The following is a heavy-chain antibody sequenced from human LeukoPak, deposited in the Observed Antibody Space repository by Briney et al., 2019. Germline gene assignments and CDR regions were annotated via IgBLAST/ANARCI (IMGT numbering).Heavy chain of an antibody. J-gene: IGHJ6*02. CDR3: ARGGVRENRVYYGMDV. Sequence: SQTLSLTCTVSGGSISSGGYYWSWIRQHPGKGLEWIGYIYYSGSTNYNPSLKSRVTISVDTSKNQFSLKLRSVTAADTAVYYCARGGVRENRVYYGMDVWGQGTTVTVSS. CDR1: GGSISSGGYY. CDR2: IYYSGST. V-gene: IGHV4-31*03. D-gene: IGHD1-14*01.